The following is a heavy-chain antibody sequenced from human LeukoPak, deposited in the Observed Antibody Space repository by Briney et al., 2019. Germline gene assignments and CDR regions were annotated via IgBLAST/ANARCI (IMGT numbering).Heavy chain of an antibody. CDR1: GFTLSSSA. Sequence: GGSLRLSCAASGFTLSSSAMNWVRQAPGKGLEWVSSINNVGSHIYYAGSVEGRFTISRDNTKNSLYLQMNSLRAEDTAVYYCSRDPTYYLRYGYFDYWGQGALVTVSS. CDR3: SRDPTYYLRYGYFDY. V-gene: IGHV3-21*01. CDR2: INNVGSHI. D-gene: IGHD1-26*01. J-gene: IGHJ4*02.